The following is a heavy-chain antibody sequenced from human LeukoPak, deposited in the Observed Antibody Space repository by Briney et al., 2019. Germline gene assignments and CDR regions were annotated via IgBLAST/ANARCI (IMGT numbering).Heavy chain of an antibody. D-gene: IGHD3-10*01. Sequence: PGGSLRLSCAASGLIYSDEYMSWIRQAPGKGLEWASYISNTADFIAYADSVKGRFTISRDNAKNSLYLQMNSLRAEDTAVYYCANRPQGFGDAFDIWGQGTMVTVSP. V-gene: IGHV3-11*01. CDR2: ISNTADFI. CDR3: ANRPQGFGDAFDI. CDR1: GLIYSDEY. J-gene: IGHJ3*02.